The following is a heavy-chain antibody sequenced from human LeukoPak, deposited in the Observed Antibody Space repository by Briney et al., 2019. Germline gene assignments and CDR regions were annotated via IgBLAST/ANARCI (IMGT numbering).Heavy chain of an antibody. Sequence: GRSLRLSCAASGFTFSSYAMHWVRRAPGKGLEWVAVISYDGSNKYYADSVKGRFTISRDNSKNTLYLQMNSLRAEDTAVYYCARDLGQTAFDYWGQGTLVTVSS. CDR2: ISYDGSNK. CDR3: ARDLGQTAFDY. D-gene: IGHD3-16*01. CDR1: GFTFSSYA. V-gene: IGHV3-30-3*01. J-gene: IGHJ4*02.